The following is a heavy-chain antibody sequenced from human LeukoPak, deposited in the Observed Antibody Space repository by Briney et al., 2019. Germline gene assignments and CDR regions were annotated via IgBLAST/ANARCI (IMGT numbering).Heavy chain of an antibody. D-gene: IGHD5-12*01. J-gene: IGHJ4*02. CDR2: IYSTGSA. Sequence: SETLSLTCTVSGGSLNSYYWSWIRQPPGKGLEWIGYIYSTGSANYSPSLKSRVTLSVDTAKNQFSLKLNSVTAADTAVYYCARMGGYSGYATHWGQGTLVTVSS. CDR1: GGSLNSYY. V-gene: IGHV4-59*08. CDR3: ARMGGYSGYATH.